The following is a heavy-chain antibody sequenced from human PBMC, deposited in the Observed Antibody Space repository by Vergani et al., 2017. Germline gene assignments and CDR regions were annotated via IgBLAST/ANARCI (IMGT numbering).Heavy chain of an antibody. CDR2: ISSSSSYI. CDR1: GFTFSSYS. J-gene: IGHJ4*02. D-gene: IGHD4-17*01. V-gene: IGHV3-21*01. CDR3: ARDHHDYGDYVDY. Sequence: EVQLLESGGGLVKPGGSLRLSCAASGFTFSSYSMNWVRQAPGKGLEWVSSISSSSSYIYYADSVKGRFTISRDNAKNSLYLQMNSLRAEDTAVYYCARDHHDYGDYVDYWGQGTLVTVSS.